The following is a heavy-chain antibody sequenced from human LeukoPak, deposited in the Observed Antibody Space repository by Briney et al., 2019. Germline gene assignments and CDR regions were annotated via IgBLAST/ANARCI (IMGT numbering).Heavy chain of an antibody. CDR2: IRGADGST. V-gene: IGHV3-23*01. J-gene: IGHJ3*02. D-gene: IGHD4-17*01. CDR3: ARDPNGDYIGAFDM. Sequence: GGSLKLSCAASGFTFSNFALMWVRQAPGRGLEWVSAIRGADGSTVYADSVKGRFTISRDNSKNTLYLQMIGLRAEDAAVYYCARDPNGDYIGAFDMWGPGTLVTVSS. CDR1: GFTFSNFA.